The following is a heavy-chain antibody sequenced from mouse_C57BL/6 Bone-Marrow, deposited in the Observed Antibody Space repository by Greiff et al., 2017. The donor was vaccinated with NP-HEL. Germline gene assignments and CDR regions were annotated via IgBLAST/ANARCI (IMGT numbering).Heavy chain of an antibody. Sequence: QVQLQQPGAELVRPGSSVKLSCKASGYTFTSYWMDWVKQRPGQGLEWIGNIYPSDSETHYNQKFKDKATLTVDKSSSTAYMQLSSLTSEDSAVYYCARRGISWYFDVWGTGTTVTVSS. CDR3: ARRGISWYFDV. V-gene: IGHV1-61*01. CDR1: GYTFTSYW. J-gene: IGHJ1*03. CDR2: IYPSDSET.